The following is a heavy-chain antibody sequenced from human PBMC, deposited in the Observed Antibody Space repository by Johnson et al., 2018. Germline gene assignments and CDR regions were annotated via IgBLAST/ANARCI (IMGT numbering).Heavy chain of an antibody. CDR1: GGTFSSYA. Sequence: QVQLVESGAEVKKPGSSVKVSCKASGGTFSSYAISWVRQAPGQGLEWMGGIIPIFGPANYAQKFQGRVTITAEESTSTAYMEVSSLRSEDSAVYYCARDLRRGYCSGGSCADRGMDVWGQGTTVTVSS. CDR3: ARDLRRGYCSGGSCADRGMDV. J-gene: IGHJ6*02. CDR2: IIPIFGPA. D-gene: IGHD2-15*01. V-gene: IGHV1-69*01.